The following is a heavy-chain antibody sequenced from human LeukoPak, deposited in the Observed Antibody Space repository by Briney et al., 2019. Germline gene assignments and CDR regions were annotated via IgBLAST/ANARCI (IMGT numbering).Heavy chain of an antibody. D-gene: IGHD6-13*01. V-gene: IGHV3-72*01. CDR2: SRNKANGYTT. Sequence: GGSLTLSCAPSGFSFSDHYMDWVRQAAAKGLEWVGRSRNKANGYTTQYAASVKGRFTISRDDSKNSLYLQMDSLKAEDTAVYYCARAGTDIAAAGNFDYWGQGTLVTVSS. J-gene: IGHJ4*02. CDR3: ARAGTDIAAAGNFDY. CDR1: GFSFSDHY.